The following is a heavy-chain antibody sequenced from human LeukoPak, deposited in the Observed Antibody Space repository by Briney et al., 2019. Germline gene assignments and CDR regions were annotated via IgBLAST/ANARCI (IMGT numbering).Heavy chain of an antibody. V-gene: IGHV4-38-2*01. J-gene: IGHJ3*02. D-gene: IGHD7-27*01. CDR3: ARPSLPGNLGAFDI. CDR2: IYHSGTT. Sequence: SETLSLTCDVSHYSISTNYYWGWIRQPPGKGLEWIGNIYHSGTTYYNPSLRSRVTISVDTSKTQFSLKLSSVTAADTAVYYCARPSLPGNLGAFDIWGQGTMVTVSS. CDR1: HYSISTNYY.